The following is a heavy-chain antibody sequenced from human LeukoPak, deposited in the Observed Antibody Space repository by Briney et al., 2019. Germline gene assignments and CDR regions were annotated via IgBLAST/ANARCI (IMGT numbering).Heavy chain of an antibody. J-gene: IGHJ4*02. V-gene: IGHV4-59*08. CDR1: GGSISSYY. D-gene: IGHD6-19*01. CDR2: IYYSGST. Sequence: PSETLSLTCTVSGGSISSYYWSWIRQPPGKGLEWIGYIYYSGSTNYNPSLKSRVTISVDTSKNQFSLKLSPVTAADTAVYYCARHGRVSGWYYWGQGTLVTVSS. CDR3: ARHGRVSGWYY.